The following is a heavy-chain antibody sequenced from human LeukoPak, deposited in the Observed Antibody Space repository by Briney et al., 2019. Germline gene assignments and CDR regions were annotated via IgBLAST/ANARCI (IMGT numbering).Heavy chain of an antibody. CDR2: IIPIFGTA. CDR3: ARATYYYDSTHPNDAFDI. V-gene: IGHV1-69*05. D-gene: IGHD3-22*01. Sequence: SVKVSCKASGGTFSSYAISWVRQAPGQGLEWMGRIIPIFGTANYAQKFQGRVTITTDESTSTAYMELRSLRSEDTAVYYCARATYYYDSTHPNDAFDIWGQGTMVTVSS. J-gene: IGHJ3*02. CDR1: GGTFSSYA.